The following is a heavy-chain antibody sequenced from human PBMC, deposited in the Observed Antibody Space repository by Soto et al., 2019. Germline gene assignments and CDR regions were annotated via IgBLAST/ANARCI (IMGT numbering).Heavy chain of an antibody. Sequence: EVQLVESGGGLVQPGRSLRLSCAASGFTFDDYAMHWVRQAPGKGLEWVSGISWNSGSIGYADSVKGRFTISRDNAKNYLYLQMTSLRAEDTALYYCAKDRGLVLSFYFDYWGKGTLVTVSS. J-gene: IGHJ4*02. CDR1: GFTFDDYA. CDR3: AKDRGLVLSFYFDY. CDR2: ISWNSGSI. V-gene: IGHV3-9*01. D-gene: IGHD6-19*01.